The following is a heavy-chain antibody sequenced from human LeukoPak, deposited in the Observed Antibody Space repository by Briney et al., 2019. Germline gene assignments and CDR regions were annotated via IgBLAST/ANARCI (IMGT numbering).Heavy chain of an antibody. CDR3: ARGLSPIYYDSSGYRPLDS. CDR1: GYTFTSYD. D-gene: IGHD3-22*01. CDR2: TNANNGNT. V-gene: IGHV1-8*01. J-gene: IGHJ4*02. Sequence: ASVKVPCKASGYTFTSYDINWVRQATGQGLEWMGWTNANNGNTRYAQKFQGRVTMTRNTSISTAYMELSSLRSGDTAVYYCARGLSPIYYDSSGYRPLDSWGQGTLVPVSS.